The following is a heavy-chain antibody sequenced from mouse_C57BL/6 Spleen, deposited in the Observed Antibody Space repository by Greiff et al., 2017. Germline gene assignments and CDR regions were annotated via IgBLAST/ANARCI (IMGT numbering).Heavy chain of an antibody. V-gene: IGHV1-55*01. CDR1: GYTFTSYW. J-gene: IGHJ2*01. Sequence: QVQLQQPGAELVKPGASVKMSCKASGYTFTSYWITWVKQRPGQGLEWIGDIYPTSGRTNYNEKFKSKAILTVDTASNTAYMQLSSLTSEDSAVFYCARSGPLRRSFDYWGQGTTLTVSS. D-gene: IGHD3-1*01. CDR3: ARSGPLRRSFDY. CDR2: IYPTSGRT.